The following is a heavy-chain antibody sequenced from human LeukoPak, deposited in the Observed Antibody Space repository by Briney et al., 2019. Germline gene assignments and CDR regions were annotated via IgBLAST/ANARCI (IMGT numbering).Heavy chain of an antibody. CDR3: AELGITMIGGV. CDR2: ISSSGSTI. Sequence: PGGSLRLSCAVSAFIFSDHYMNWVRQAPGKGLEWVSYISSSGSTIYYADSVKGRFTISRDNAKNSLYLQMNSLRAEDTAVYYCAELGITMIGGVWGKGTTVTISS. CDR1: AFIFSDHY. J-gene: IGHJ6*04. V-gene: IGHV3-11*04. D-gene: IGHD3-10*02.